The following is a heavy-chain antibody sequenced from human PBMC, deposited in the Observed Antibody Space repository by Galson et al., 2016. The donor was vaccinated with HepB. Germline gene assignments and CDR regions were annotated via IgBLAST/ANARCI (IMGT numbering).Heavy chain of an antibody. D-gene: IGHD3-3*01. CDR1: GFTFSTYA. V-gene: IGHV3-23*01. CDR2: VGGSGYRT. J-gene: IGHJ4*02. CDR3: SKAGNIADFWGSYSPAYFDY. Sequence: SLRLSCAASGFTFSTYAMTWLRQAPGKGLEWVSAVGGSGYRTYYAECVRCRLTLSRDNYTNIVHLQMKNPRAEYTAVYYCSKAGNIADFWGSYSPAYFDYRGQGARVIVSS.